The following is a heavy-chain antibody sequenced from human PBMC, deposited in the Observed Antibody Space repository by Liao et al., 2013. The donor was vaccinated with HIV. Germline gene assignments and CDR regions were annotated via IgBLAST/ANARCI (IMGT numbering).Heavy chain of an antibody. CDR2: INHSGST. J-gene: IGHJ6*03. Sequence: QVQLQQWGAGLLKPSETLSLTCAVYGGSFSGYYWSWIRQPPGKGLEWIGEINHSGSTNYNPSLKSRVTISVDTSKNQFSLKLSSVTAADTAVYYCAREPYITWLEWQFPPYYMDVWGKGTTVTVSS. CDR1: GGSFSGYY. D-gene: IGHD3-3*01. CDR3: AREPYITWLEWQFPPYYMDV. V-gene: IGHV4-34*01.